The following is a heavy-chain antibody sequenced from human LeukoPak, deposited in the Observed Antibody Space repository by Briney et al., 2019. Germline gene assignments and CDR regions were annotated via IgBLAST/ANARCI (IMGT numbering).Heavy chain of an antibody. J-gene: IGHJ4*02. CDR3: ARGPPTDYSDSSGFYYVFDY. D-gene: IGHD3-22*01. CDR2: INHSGST. V-gene: IGHV4-34*01. Sequence: MTSETLSLTCAVYGGSFSGYYWSWIRQPPGKGLEWIGEINHSGSTNYNPSLKSRVTISVDTSKNQLSLKLSSVTAADTAVYFCARGPPTDYSDSSGFYYVFDYWGQGTLVTVSS. CDR1: GGSFSGYY.